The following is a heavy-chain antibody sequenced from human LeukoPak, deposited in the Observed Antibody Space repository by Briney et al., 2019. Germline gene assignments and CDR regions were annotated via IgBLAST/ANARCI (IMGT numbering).Heavy chain of an antibody. D-gene: IGHD2/OR15-2a*01. Sequence: SETLSLTCTVSGGSISSGTYYWGWIRQPPGKGLEWIGCIYYSGSTYYNPSLKSRVTIFRDTSKNQFSLNLNSVTAADTAVYYCARPRQGTLSYVDSWGQGTLVTVSS. J-gene: IGHJ4*02. CDR2: IYYSGST. CDR3: ARPRQGTLSYVDS. V-gene: IGHV4-39*01. CDR1: GGSISSGTYY.